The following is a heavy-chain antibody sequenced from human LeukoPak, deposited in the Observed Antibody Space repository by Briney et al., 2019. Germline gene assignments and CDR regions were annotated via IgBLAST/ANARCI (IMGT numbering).Heavy chain of an antibody. CDR3: ARPSGIAAAGTGFDP. V-gene: IGHV1-2*02. CDR2: INPNSGGT. Sequence: GASVKVSCKASGYTFTGYYMHWVRQAPGQGLEWMGWINPNSGGTNYAQKFQGRVTMTRDTSISTAYMELSRLRSDDTAVYYCARPSGIAAAGTGFDPWGQGTLVTVSS. D-gene: IGHD6-13*01. J-gene: IGHJ5*02. CDR1: GYTFTGYY.